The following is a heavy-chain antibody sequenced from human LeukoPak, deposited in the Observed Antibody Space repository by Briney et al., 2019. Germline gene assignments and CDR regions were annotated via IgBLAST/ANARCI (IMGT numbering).Heavy chain of an antibody. CDR3: ARRPYNSAWYFFDY. V-gene: IGHV3-23*01. Sequence: GGSLRLSCAASGLTFRNYAMSWVRQAPGKGLEWVSAINDGGDSTYYADSVRGRFTISRDNSKNTLYLQMNSLRVEDTAVYYCARRPYNSAWYFFDYWGQGTLVTVPS. D-gene: IGHD6-19*01. CDR2: INDGGDST. J-gene: IGHJ4*02. CDR1: GLTFRNYA.